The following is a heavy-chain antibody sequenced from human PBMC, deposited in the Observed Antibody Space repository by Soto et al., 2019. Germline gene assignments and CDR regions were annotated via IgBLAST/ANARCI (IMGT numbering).Heavy chain of an antibody. CDR3: ARIPNYYYGMDV. Sequence: EVQLVESGGGLVQPGGSLRLSCAASGFTFSSYSMNWVRQAPGKGLEWVSYISSSSSTIYYADSVKGRFNISRDNAKNSLYLQMNSLRDEDTAVYYCARIPNYYYGMDVWGQGTTVTVSS. J-gene: IGHJ6*02. V-gene: IGHV3-48*02. D-gene: IGHD2-2*02. CDR2: ISSSSSTI. CDR1: GFTFSSYS.